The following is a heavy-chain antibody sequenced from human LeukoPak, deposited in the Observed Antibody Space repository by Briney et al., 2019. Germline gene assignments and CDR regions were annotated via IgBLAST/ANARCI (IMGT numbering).Heavy chain of an antibody. CDR2: ISGSGGST. D-gene: IGHD3-10*01. Sequence: TGGSLRLSCAASGFTFSSYAMSWVRQAPGKGLEWVSAISGSGGSTYYADSVKGRFTISRDNSKNTLYLQMNSLRAEDTAVYYCAKGGPGLWFGELLSPCYFDYWGQGTLVTVSS. CDR3: AKGGPGLWFGELLSPCYFDY. CDR1: GFTFSSYA. J-gene: IGHJ4*02. V-gene: IGHV3-23*01.